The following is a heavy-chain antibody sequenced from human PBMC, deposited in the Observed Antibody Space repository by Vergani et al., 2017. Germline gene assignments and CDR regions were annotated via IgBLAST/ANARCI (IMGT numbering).Heavy chain of an antibody. Sequence: QVQLVQSGAEVKKPGASVKVSCKASGYTFTSYAMHWVRQAPGQRLEWMGWINAGNGNTKYSQKFKGRVTITRDTSASTAYMELSSLRSEDTAVYYCARDLIWFGELLNLDYWGQGTLVTVSS. CDR3: ARDLIWFGELLNLDY. CDR1: GYTFTSYA. J-gene: IGHJ4*02. CDR2: INAGNGNT. V-gene: IGHV1-3*01. D-gene: IGHD3-10*01.